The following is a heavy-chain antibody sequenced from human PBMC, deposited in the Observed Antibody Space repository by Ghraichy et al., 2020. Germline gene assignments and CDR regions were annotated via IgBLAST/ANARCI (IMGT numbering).Heavy chain of an antibody. J-gene: IGHJ6*02. Sequence: GGSLRLSCAASGFTFSGSAMHWVRQASGKGLEWVGRVRTKAYNYATTYAASVKDRFTIARDDSRNTAYLQMNSLNYGDTSVYFCTRHVYSDNDFVDLGMDFWGHGTSVIVSS. V-gene: IGHV3-73*01. CDR2: VRTKAYNYAT. CDR3: TRHVYSDNDFVDLGMDF. CDR1: GFTFSGSA. D-gene: IGHD5-12*01.